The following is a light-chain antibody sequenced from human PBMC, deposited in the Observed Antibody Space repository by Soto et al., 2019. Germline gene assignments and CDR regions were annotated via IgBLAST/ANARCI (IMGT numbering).Light chain of an antibody. V-gene: IGKV1-39*01. Sequence: DIQMTQSPSSLSASVGDRVTITCRASQSISSYLHWYQQKPGKAPKLLIYAASNLQSGVPSRFSGSGSGTEFTLTISSLQPEDFATYSCQQSYSAPRTFGQGTKLEIK. CDR3: QQSYSAPRT. CDR1: QSISSY. CDR2: AAS. J-gene: IGKJ2*01.